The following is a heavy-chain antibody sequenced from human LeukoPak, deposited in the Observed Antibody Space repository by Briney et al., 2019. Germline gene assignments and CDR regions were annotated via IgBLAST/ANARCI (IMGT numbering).Heavy chain of an antibody. CDR2: INPSGGST. J-gene: IGHJ4*02. Sequence: GASVKVSCKASGYTVTSYYMHWLRQAPGQRLEWMGIINPSGGSTSYAQIFQGRVTMTRDTSTSTVYMELSSLRSEDTAVYYCARGRLPYCGGDCFSGYCDYWGQGALVTVSS. CDR1: GYTVTSYY. CDR3: ARGRLPYCGGDCFSGYCDY. D-gene: IGHD2-21*02. V-gene: IGHV1-46*01.